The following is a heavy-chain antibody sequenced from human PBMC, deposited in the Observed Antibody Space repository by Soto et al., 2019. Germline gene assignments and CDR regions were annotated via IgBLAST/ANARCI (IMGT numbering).Heavy chain of an antibody. CDR2: INGGSGNT. CDR3: ARGGYFDSSNYLAY. Sequence: ASVKVSCKSSGFTFTSYAIHWLRQAPGQRPQWMGWINGGSGNTKYSQDFQGRVTFTRDTFATTAYLELSSLRSEDTAVYYCARGGYFDSSNYLAYWGLGTLVTVSS. J-gene: IGHJ4*02. V-gene: IGHV1-3*01. D-gene: IGHD3-22*01. CDR1: GFTFTSYA.